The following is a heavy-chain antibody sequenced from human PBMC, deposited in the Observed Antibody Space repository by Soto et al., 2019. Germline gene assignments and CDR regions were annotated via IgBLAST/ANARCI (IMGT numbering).Heavy chain of an antibody. J-gene: IGHJ4*02. CDR3: VKNSGWFNK. CDR1: GFPFGTTD. V-gene: IGHV3-23*01. D-gene: IGHD6-19*01. Sequence: GGSLRLSCAASGFPFGTTDMSWVRQAPGEGLEWVSTIDGSGGITFYADSVKGRFTISRDNSMNTVYLQMNSLRGDDTALYYCVKNSGWFNKWRQGALVTVSS. CDR2: IDGSGGIT.